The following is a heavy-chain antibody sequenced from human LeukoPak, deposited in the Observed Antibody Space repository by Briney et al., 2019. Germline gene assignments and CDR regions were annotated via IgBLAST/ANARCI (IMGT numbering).Heavy chain of an antibody. CDR1: GFTFSTFA. V-gene: IGHV3-7*01. J-gene: IGHJ4*02. CDR3: ATYRQVLLPFES. D-gene: IGHD2-8*02. CDR2: IKLDGSEQ. Sequence: PGGSLRLSCAASGFTFSTFAMHWVRLSPGKGLEWVANIKLDGSEQYYVDSVKGRFTISRDNGKNLLYLRMNSLRAGDAAVYYCATYRQVLLPFESWGQGTLVTVSS.